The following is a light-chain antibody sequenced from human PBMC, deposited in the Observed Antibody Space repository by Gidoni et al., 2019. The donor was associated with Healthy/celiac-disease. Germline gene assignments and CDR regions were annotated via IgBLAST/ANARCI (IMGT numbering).Light chain of an antibody. J-gene: IGLJ2*01. CDR1: SSDVGGYNY. CDR2: EVS. V-gene: IGLV2-14*01. CDR3: SSYTSSSTLVV. Sequence: QSALTQPASVSGSPGQSITISCPGTSSDVGGYNYVSWSQHHPCKAPKLMIYEVSNRPSGVSNRFSGSKSGNTASLTISGLQAEDEADYYCSSYTSSSTLVVFGGGTKLTVL.